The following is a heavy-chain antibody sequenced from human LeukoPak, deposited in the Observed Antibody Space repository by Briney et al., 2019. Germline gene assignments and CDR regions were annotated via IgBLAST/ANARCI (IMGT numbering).Heavy chain of an antibody. CDR3: ARDGAEGAENLQFDY. Sequence: PSETLSLTCTVSGGSISSYYWSWIRQPPGKGLEWIGYIYYSGSTNYNPSLKSRVTISVDTSKNQFSLKLSSVTAEDTAVYYCARDGAEGAENLQFDYWGQGTLVTVSS. CDR1: GGSISSYY. CDR2: IYYSGST. D-gene: IGHD1-26*01. J-gene: IGHJ4*02. V-gene: IGHV4-59*01.